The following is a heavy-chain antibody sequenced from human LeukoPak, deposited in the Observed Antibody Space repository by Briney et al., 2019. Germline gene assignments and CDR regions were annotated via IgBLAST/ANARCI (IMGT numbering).Heavy chain of an antibody. CDR3: ARDLEGFARLPHGWFDP. V-gene: IGHV4-39*07. D-gene: IGHD6-25*01. CDR1: GGSISSSSYY. Sequence: SETLSLTCTVSGGSISSSSYYWGWIRQPPGKGLEWIGSIYYSGSTYYNPSLKSRVTISVDTSKNQFSLKLSSVTAADTAVYYCARDLEGFARLPHGWFDPWGQGTLVTVSS. J-gene: IGHJ5*02. CDR2: IYYSGST.